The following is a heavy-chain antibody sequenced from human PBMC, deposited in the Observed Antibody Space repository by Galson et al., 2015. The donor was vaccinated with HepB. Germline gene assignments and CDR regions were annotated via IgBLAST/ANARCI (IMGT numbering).Heavy chain of an antibody. CDR2: INQDGSQK. D-gene: IGHD4-17*01. CDR3: ATHDYGDYSSIDY. J-gene: IGHJ4*02. CDR1: GFTFTIYW. V-gene: IGHV3-7*03. Sequence: SLRLSCAASGFTFTIYWMSWVRQAPGKGLEWVASINQDGSQKYYVDSVKGRFTISRDNAKNSLYLQMNSLRAEDTAVYYCATHDYGDYSSIDYWGQGTLVTVSS.